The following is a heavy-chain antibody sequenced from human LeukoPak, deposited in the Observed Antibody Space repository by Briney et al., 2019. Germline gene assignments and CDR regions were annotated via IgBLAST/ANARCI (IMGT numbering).Heavy chain of an antibody. J-gene: IGHJ6*03. CDR3: ARVDCSGGSCYYDSYYYYYYMDV. CDR2: TNAYNGNT. Sequence: GASVKVSCKASGYTFTSYGISWVRQAPGQGLEWIGWTNAYNGNTNYAQKLQGRVTMTTDTSTSTAYMELRSLRSDDTAVYYCARVDCSGGSCYYDSYYYYYYMDVWGKGTTVTISS. D-gene: IGHD2-15*01. V-gene: IGHV1-18*01. CDR1: GYTFTSYG.